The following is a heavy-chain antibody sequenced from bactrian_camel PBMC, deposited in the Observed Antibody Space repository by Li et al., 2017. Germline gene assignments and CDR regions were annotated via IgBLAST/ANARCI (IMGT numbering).Heavy chain of an antibody. V-gene: IGHV3-2*01. J-gene: IGHJ4*01. CDR1: EFSLY. Sequence: HVQLVESGGGLVQPGTSARLSCVASEFSLYMVWVRQAPGKGLEWVASIYTGSSPQYTGGETTFYADSVKGRFTISEEDGENTVALQMSSLKVDDTATYYCAARTWFGTGACRLGGSWYTLWGQGTQVTVS. CDR3: AARTWFGTGACRLGGSWYTL. D-gene: IGHD5*01. CDR2: IYTGSSPQYTGGETT.